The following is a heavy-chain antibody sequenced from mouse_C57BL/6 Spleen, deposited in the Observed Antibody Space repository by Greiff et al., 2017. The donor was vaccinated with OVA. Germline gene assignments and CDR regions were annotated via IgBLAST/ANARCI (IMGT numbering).Heavy chain of an antibody. J-gene: IGHJ4*01. V-gene: IGHV2-9-1*01. Sequence: VQRVESGPGLVAPSQSLSITCTVSGFSLTSYAISWVRQPPGKGLEWLGVIWTGGGTNYNSALKSRLSISKDNSKSQVFLKMNSLQTDDTARYYCARMAPITTVVSYYAMDYWGQGTSVTVSS. CDR2: IWTGGGT. CDR1: GFSLTSYA. D-gene: IGHD1-1*01. CDR3: ARMAPITTVVSYYAMDY.